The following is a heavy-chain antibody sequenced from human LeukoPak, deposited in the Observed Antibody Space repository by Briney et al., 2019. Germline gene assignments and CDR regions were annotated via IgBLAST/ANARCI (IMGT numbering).Heavy chain of an antibody. Sequence: GASVKVSCKASGGTFSSYAISWVRQAPGQGREWMGGIIPIFGTANYAQKFQGRVTITADKSTSTAYMELSSLRSEDTAVYYCATGRSFFIIQFGASWGQGTLVTVSS. CDR2: IIPIFGTA. V-gene: IGHV1-69*06. CDR1: GGTFSSYA. J-gene: IGHJ4*02. CDR3: ATGRSFFIIQFGAS. D-gene: IGHD5-24*01.